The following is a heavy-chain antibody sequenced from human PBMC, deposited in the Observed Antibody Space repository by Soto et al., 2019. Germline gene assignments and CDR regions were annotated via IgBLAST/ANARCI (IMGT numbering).Heavy chain of an antibody. CDR1: GFAVSSNY. Sequence: GGSLRLSCAASGFAVSSNYMSWVRQAPGRGLEWVSLVYSDGSTYYADSVKGRFSISRDNSKNTLYLQMNSLRAEDTAVYYCARGGNNFGYWGQGTLVTVSS. V-gene: IGHV3-53*01. D-gene: IGHD4-4*01. J-gene: IGHJ4*02. CDR2: VYSDGST. CDR3: ARGGNNFGY.